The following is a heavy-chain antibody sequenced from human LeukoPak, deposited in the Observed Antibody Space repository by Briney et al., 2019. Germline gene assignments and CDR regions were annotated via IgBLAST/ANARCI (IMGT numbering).Heavy chain of an antibody. D-gene: IGHD2-2*01. J-gene: IGHJ5*02. CDR2: MNPNSGNT. CDR1: GYTFTSYD. Sequence: ASVKVSCKASGYTFTSYDVHWVRQATGQGLEWMGWMNPNSGNTGYAQKFQGRVAMTRDTSMSTAFLELSSLRSEDTAVYYCARPHCSSTDCHPPEWFDPWGQGTLVTVSS. CDR3: ARPHCSSTDCHPPEWFDP. V-gene: IGHV1-8*01.